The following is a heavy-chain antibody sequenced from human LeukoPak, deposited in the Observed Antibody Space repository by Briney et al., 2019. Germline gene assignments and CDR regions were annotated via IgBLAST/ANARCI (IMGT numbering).Heavy chain of an antibody. CDR1: GFTFRSYG. CDR2: IWYDGSNK. Sequence: PGRSLRLSCAASGFTFRSYGMHWVRQAPGKGLEWVAFIWYDGSNKYCADSVKGRFTISRDNSKNTLYLQMNSLRAEDTAVYYCAKEDSRSVYGDYAGTFDYWGQGTLVTVSS. V-gene: IGHV3-30*02. CDR3: AKEDSRSVYGDYAGTFDY. J-gene: IGHJ4*02. D-gene: IGHD4-17*01.